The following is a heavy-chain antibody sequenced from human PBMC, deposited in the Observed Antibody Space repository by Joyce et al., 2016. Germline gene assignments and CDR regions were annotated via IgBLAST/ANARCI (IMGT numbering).Heavy chain of an antibody. J-gene: IGHJ4*02. CDR3: ARDVLTTVTKAYGY. D-gene: IGHD4-11*01. V-gene: IGHV3-21*01. Sequence: EVQLVESGGGLVKPGESLRLSCTASGFIFSSYSMTWFRQAPGKGLELVSTISRDNTYIFHADSVKGRFTISRDNARNSLYLQMNSLRAEDTAVYYCARDVLTTVTKAYGYWGQGTLVAVSS. CDR2: ISRDNTYI. CDR1: GFIFSSYS.